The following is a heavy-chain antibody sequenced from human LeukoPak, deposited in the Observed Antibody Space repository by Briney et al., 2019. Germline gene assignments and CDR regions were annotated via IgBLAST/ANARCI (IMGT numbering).Heavy chain of an antibody. Sequence: PGGSLRPSCAASGFTFDDYAMHWVRQAPGKGLEWVSGISWNSGSIGYADSVKGRFTISRDNAKNSLYLQMNSLRAEDTALYYCAKGSGIAVAVYFDYWGQGTLVTVSS. CDR2: ISWNSGSI. CDR3: AKGSGIAVAVYFDY. V-gene: IGHV3-9*01. CDR1: GFTFDDYA. J-gene: IGHJ4*02. D-gene: IGHD6-19*01.